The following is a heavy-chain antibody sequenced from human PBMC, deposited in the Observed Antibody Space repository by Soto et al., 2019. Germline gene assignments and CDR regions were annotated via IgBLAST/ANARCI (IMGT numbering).Heavy chain of an antibody. CDR2: MSYDGTKE. CDR3: AKEFGSTWIDH. D-gene: IGHD6-13*01. Sequence: GGSLRLSCAASGFTLTTYGMHWVRQAPGKGLEWVAAMSYDGTKEYYADSVKGRFTISRDSSRNTLLLQLNSLRAEDTAVYYCAKEFGSTWIDHWGEGTLVTVSS. J-gene: IGHJ4*02. V-gene: IGHV3-30*18. CDR1: GFTLTTYG.